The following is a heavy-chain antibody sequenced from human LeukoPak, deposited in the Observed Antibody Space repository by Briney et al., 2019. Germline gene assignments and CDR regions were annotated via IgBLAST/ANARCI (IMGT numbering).Heavy chain of an antibody. CDR1: GFTFSSYG. D-gene: IGHD4-17*01. Sequence: GGSLRLSCAASGFTFSSYGMHWVRQAPGKGLEWVAVIWYDGSNKYYADSVKGRFTISRDNSKNTLYLQMNSLRAKDTAVYYCARDLYGDYQAYYFDYWGQGTLVTVSS. J-gene: IGHJ4*02. V-gene: IGHV3-33*01. CDR3: ARDLYGDYQAYYFDY. CDR2: IWYDGSNK.